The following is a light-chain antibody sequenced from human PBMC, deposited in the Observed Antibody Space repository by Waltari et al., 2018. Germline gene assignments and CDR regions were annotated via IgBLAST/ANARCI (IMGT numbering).Light chain of an antibody. CDR2: TAP. J-gene: IGKJ1*01. CDR1: QNIKIW. V-gene: IGKV1-5*03. Sequence: DIQITQSPHTLSPSVGDRVTLTCRASQNIKIWLTWYQQKPGKAPNLLTYTAPSLQSGVPSRFSGSGSGTEFALTINSLQPDDFATYYCQQCDTYPWTFGHGTKVEIK. CDR3: QQCDTYPWT.